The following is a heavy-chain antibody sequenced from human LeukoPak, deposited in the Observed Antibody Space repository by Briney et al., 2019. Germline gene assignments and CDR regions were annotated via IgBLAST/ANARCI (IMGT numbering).Heavy chain of an antibody. CDR2: ISSSGGTI. J-gene: IGHJ4*02. Sequence: GGSLRLSCAASGFTFSDSYMSWIRQVPGKGLGRISYISSSGGTIYYADSVKVRFTVSRDNAKNSLYRQMNSLRAGDTAVYYCAKEGGDRGEGYFDYWGQGTLVTVSS. CDR3: AKEGGDRGEGYFDY. CDR1: GFTFSDSY. D-gene: IGHD3-10*01. V-gene: IGHV3-11*01.